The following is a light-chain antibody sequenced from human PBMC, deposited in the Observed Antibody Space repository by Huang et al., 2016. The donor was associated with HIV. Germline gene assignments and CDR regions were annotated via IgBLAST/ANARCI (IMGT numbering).Light chain of an antibody. Sequence: DIQMTQSPSSLSASVGDTVIITCRASQNISKYLNWYQQVPGRAPKHLIYGTSNLQRGVSLMRFSGRASGTDFTRTITSLQPEDAATYFCQQSYGIPRTFGLGT. CDR3: QQSYGIPRT. CDR2: GTS. CDR1: QNISKY. V-gene: IGKV1-39*01. J-gene: IGKJ2*01.